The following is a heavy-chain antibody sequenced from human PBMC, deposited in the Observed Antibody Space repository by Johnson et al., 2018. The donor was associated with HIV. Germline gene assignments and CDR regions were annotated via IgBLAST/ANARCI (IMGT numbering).Heavy chain of an antibody. Sequence: VQLVESGGGVVRPGGSLRLSCAASGFTFSSYAMSWVRQAPGKGLEWVSAISGSGGSTYYADSVKGRFTISRDNSNNTIYLQMDSLSAEETALYSCAKIGAAAGLKDAFDIWGQGTLVTVSS. D-gene: IGHD6-13*01. J-gene: IGHJ3*02. CDR2: ISGSGGST. V-gene: IGHV3-23*04. CDR3: AKIGAAAGLKDAFDI. CDR1: GFTFSSYA.